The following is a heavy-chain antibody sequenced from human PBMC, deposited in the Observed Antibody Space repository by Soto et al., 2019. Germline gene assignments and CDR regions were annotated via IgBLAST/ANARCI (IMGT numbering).Heavy chain of an antibody. Sequence: SETLSLTCTVSNESMSSGGYFWVWIRQHPGKGLEWIGHISSSGSANPNPSLKSRVPMSVDSSNNQFSLKLTSVTVADTAVYYCARGGGYTASGGNSGFWFDPWGQGTLVTVSS. CDR2: ISSSGSA. D-gene: IGHD5-18*01. J-gene: IGHJ5*02. CDR1: NESMSSGGYF. CDR3: ARGGGYTASGGNSGFWFDP. V-gene: IGHV4-31*03.